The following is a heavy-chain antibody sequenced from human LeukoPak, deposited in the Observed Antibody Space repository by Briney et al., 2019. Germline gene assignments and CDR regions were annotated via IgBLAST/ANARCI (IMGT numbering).Heavy chain of an antibody. CDR2: INSDGSST. Sequence: GGSLRLSCAASGFTFSSYWMYWVRQAPGKGLVWVSRINSDGSSTSHADSVKGRFTISRDNVKNTLYLQMNSLRAEDTAIYYCARVRLQPSYYFDFWGQGTLVTVSS. D-gene: IGHD5-18*01. V-gene: IGHV3-74*01. J-gene: IGHJ4*02. CDR1: GFTFSSYW. CDR3: ARVRLQPSYYFDF.